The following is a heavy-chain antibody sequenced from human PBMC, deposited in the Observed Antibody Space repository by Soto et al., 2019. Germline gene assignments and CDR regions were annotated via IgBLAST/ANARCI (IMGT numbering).Heavy chain of an antibody. CDR2: INWNGGST. V-gene: IGHV3-20*04. CDR3: ARAYSGSGRYYHYYGMDV. D-gene: IGHD3-10*01. Sequence: GGSLRLSCAASGFSFDDYAMTWVRQAPGKGLEWVSGINWNGGSTGYADSVKGRFTISRDNAKNSLYLQMNSLRAEDTALYYCARAYSGSGRYYHYYGMDVWGQGTTVTVSS. J-gene: IGHJ6*02. CDR1: GFSFDDYA.